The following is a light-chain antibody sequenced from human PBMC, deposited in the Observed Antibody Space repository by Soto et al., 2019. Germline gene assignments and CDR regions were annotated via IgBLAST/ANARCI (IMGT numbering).Light chain of an antibody. J-gene: IGKJ1*01. V-gene: IGKV1-5*01. CDR1: QSISSW. CDR2: DAS. Sequence: DIQMTQSPSTLSASVGDRVTITCRASQSISSWLAWYQQKPGKAPRLLIYDASYLERGVPSRFSGSGSGTAFTLTISDLQPDDLATYYFQQYNSFWTFGQGTKVEI. CDR3: QQYNSFWT.